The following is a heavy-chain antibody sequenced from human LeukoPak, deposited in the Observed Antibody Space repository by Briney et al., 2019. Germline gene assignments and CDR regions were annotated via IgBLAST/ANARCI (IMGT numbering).Heavy chain of an antibody. CDR2: IYYSGST. CDR1: GGSISSSSYY. V-gene: IGHV4-39*07. D-gene: IGHD2-2*01. CDR3: ARDSDCSGTSCYWVRGAFDI. J-gene: IGHJ3*02. Sequence: SETLSLTCTVSGGSISSSSYYWGWIRQPPGKGLEWIGSIYYSGSTYYNPSLKSRVTISVDTSKNQLSLKLSSVTAADTAVYYCARDSDCSGTSCYWVRGAFDIWGRGTVVTVSS.